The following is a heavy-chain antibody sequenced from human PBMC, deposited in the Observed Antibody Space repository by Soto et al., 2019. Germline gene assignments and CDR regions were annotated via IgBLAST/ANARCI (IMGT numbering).Heavy chain of an antibody. CDR3: ARISIVAAGKFDY. V-gene: IGHV2-26*01. J-gene: IGHJ4*02. Sequence: QVTLNESGPVLVKPTETLTLTCTVSGFSLSNARMGVSWIRQPPGKALEWLAHIFSNDEKSYITSLKSRLTISKDTSKSQVVLTMTNMDPVDTAPYYCARISIVAAGKFDYWGQGTLVTVSS. CDR1: GFSLSNARMG. D-gene: IGHD6-13*01. CDR2: IFSNDEK.